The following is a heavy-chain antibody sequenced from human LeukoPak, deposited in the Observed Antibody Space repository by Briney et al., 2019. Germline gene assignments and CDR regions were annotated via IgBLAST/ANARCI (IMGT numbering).Heavy chain of an antibody. CDR3: ARAGGYCGRISCPYYFDY. J-gene: IGHJ4*02. CDR2: MNPNSGNT. CDR1: GYTFTSYD. V-gene: IGHV1-8*01. Sequence: ASVKVSCKASGYTFTSYDINWVRQATGQGLEWMGWMNPNSGNTGYAQKFQGRVTMTRDTSISTAYMELSSLRSEDTAVYYCARAGGYCGRISCPYYFDYWGQGSLVAVSS. D-gene: IGHD2-15*01.